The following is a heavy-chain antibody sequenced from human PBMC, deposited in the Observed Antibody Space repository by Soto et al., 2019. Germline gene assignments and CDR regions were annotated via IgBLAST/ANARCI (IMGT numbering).Heavy chain of an antibody. Sequence: VQLVESGGGLVKPGGSLRLSCAASGFTFSSYSMNWVHQAPGKGLEWVSSISSSSSYIYYADSVKGRFTISRDNAKNSLYLQMNSLRAEDTAVYYCARVSTAYYYGMDVWGQGTTVTVSS. CDR3: ARVSTAYYYGMDV. V-gene: IGHV3-21*01. CDR2: ISSSSSYI. J-gene: IGHJ6*02. CDR1: GFTFSSYS.